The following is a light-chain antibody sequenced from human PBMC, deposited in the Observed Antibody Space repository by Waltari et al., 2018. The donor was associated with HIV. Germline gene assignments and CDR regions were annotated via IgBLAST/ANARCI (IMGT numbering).Light chain of an antibody. CDR2: EVS. J-gene: IGLJ3*02. V-gene: IGLV2-14*01. CDR3: ISYTNINNFGV. Sequence: QSALTQPASVSGSPGQSITISCTGTSSDIGGYNYVSWYQQHPGKAPKLMIYEVSHRPAGVSNRFSGSKSGNTASLTISGLQAEDEADYYCISYTNINNFGVFGGGTKLTVL. CDR1: SSDIGGYNY.